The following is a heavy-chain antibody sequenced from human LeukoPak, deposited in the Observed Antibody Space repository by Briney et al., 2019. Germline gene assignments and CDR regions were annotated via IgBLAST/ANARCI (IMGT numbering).Heavy chain of an antibody. V-gene: IGHV3-53*01. CDR2: IYSGGST. Sequence: GGSLRLSCAASGFTVSSNYMSWVRQAPGKGLEWVSVIYSGGSTYYADSVKGRFTISRDNSKNTLYLQMNSLRAEDTAVYYCARDHRGGPYCSSTSCPYYYGMDVWGQGTTVTVSS. CDR3: ARDHRGGPYCSSTSCPYYYGMDV. D-gene: IGHD2-2*01. J-gene: IGHJ6*02. CDR1: GFTVSSNY.